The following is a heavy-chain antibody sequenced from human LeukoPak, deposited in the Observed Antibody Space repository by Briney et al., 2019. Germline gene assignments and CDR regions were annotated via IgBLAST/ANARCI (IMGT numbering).Heavy chain of an antibody. CDR2: IRNDGSNK. V-gene: IGHV3-30*02. CDR3: AKYDTTVTPHFDY. CDR1: GFTFSSYG. Sequence: AGGSLRLSCAASGFTFSSYGMHWVRQAPGKGLEWVAFIRNDGSNKYYADSVKGRFTISRDNSKNTLYLQMNSLRAEDTAVYYCAKYDTTVTPHFDYWGQGTLVTVSS. D-gene: IGHD4-17*01. J-gene: IGHJ4*02.